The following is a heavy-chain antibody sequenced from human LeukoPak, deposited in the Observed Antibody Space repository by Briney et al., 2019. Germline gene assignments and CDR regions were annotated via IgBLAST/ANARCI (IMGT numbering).Heavy chain of an antibody. D-gene: IGHD3-10*01. V-gene: IGHV4-34*01. CDR1: GGSFSGYY. Sequence: SETLSLTCAVYGGSFSGYYWSWIRQPPGKGLEWIGEINHSGSTNYNPSLKSRVTISVDTSKNQFSLKLSSVTAADTAVYYCARHYYGSGSYWIAQRAKYYFDYWGQGTLVTVSS. CDR2: INHSGST. J-gene: IGHJ4*02. CDR3: ARHYYGSGSYWIAQRAKYYFDY.